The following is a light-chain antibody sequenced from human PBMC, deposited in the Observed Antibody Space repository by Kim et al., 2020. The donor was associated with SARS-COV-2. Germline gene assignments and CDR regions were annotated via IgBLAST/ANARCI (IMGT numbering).Light chain of an antibody. CDR3: SSLTSRTTLV. Sequence: QSALTQPASVSGSPGQSITISCTGSSSDIGAYNYVSWFQQYPDKAPKLMIFDVSNRPSGVSNRFSGSKSGNTASLTISGLQAEDEADYYCSSLTSRTTLVFGGGTQLTV. J-gene: IGLJ2*01. CDR2: DVS. CDR1: SSDIGAYNY. V-gene: IGLV2-14*03.